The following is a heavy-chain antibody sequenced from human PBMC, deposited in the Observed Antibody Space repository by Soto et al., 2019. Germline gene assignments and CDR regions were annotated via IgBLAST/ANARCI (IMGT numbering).Heavy chain of an antibody. CDR2: ISGSGGST. V-gene: IGHV3-23*01. CDR3: AQEFFPGGFEY. CDR1: GLTFSSYA. D-gene: IGHD1-1*01. J-gene: IGHJ4*02. Sequence: PGGSMRLSCSASGLTFSSYAVSWVRKAPGKGLEWVSAISGSGGSTYYADSVKGRFTISRDNSKNTLYLQMNSLRAEDTAVYYCAQEFFPGGFEYWGQGTRGAV.